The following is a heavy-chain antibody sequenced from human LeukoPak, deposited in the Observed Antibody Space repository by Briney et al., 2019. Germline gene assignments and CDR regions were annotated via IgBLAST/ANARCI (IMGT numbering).Heavy chain of an antibody. V-gene: IGHV1-2*02. Sequence: ASVKVSCKASGYTFTGYSIYWVRQTPGQKLEWMGWINPKTGTANSAQKFQGRVTMTRDTSISTAYMELRSLKSDDTAVYYCARVYREEWFGDLYRNQPATLDSDAFDIWGQGTMVTVSS. J-gene: IGHJ3*02. CDR1: GYTFTGYS. D-gene: IGHD3-10*01. CDR2: INPKTGTA. CDR3: ARVYREEWFGDLYRNQPATLDSDAFDI.